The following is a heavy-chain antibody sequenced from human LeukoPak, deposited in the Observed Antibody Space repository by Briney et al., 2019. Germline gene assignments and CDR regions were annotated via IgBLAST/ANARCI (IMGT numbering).Heavy chain of an antibody. CDR2: IYTSGST. CDR1: GGSISSYY. J-gene: IGHJ4*02. CDR3: ARDDYDFWSGYYDY. D-gene: IGHD3-3*01. V-gene: IGHV4-4*07. Sequence: PSETLSLTCTVSGGSISSYYWSWIRQPAGKGLEWIGRIYTSGSTNYNPSLKSRVTMSVDTSKNQFSLKLSSVTAADTAVYYCARDDYDFWSGYYDYWGQGTLVTVSS.